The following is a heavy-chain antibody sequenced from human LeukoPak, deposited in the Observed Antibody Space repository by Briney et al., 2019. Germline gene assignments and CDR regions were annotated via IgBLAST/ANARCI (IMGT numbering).Heavy chain of an antibody. CDR2: IYYSGST. J-gene: IGHJ5*02. D-gene: IGHD3-9*01. Sequence: SETLSLTCTVSGGSISSSSYYWGWIRQPPGKGLEWIGSIYYSGSTYYNPSLKSRVTISVDTSKNQFSLKLSSVTAADTAVYYCAHTSYDILTGYWGWFDPWGQGTLVTVSS. CDR1: GGSISSSSYY. CDR3: AHTSYDILTGYWGWFDP. V-gene: IGHV4-39*07.